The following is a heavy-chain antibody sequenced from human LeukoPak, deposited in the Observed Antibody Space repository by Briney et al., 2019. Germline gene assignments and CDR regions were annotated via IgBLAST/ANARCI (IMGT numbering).Heavy chain of an antibody. D-gene: IGHD1-1*01. CDR3: AKGQELAIGVFDS. V-gene: IGHV3-23*01. CDR2: IRSNGDTA. CDR1: GFTFSRIA. Sequence: GGYLRLSCAASGFTFSRIAMTWLRQAPGKGLEWVSTIRSNGDTAYNADSVRGRFAISRDNSKNELFLQMNSLRVEDTAIYYCAKGQELAIGVFDSWGQGSLVTVSS. J-gene: IGHJ4*02.